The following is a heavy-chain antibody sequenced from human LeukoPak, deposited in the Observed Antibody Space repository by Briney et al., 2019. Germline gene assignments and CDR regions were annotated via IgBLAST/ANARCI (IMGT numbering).Heavy chain of an antibody. D-gene: IGHD6-19*01. V-gene: IGHV1-18*01. CDR1: GYTFTSYG. J-gene: IGHJ4*02. CDR2: ISAYNGNT. CDR3: ARLRERYSSGSLDY. Sequence: ASVKVSCKASGYTFTSYGISWVRQAPGQGLEWMGWISAYNGNTNYAQKLQGRVTMTTDTSTSTACMELRSLRSDDTAVYYCARLRERYSSGSLDYWGQGTLVTVSS.